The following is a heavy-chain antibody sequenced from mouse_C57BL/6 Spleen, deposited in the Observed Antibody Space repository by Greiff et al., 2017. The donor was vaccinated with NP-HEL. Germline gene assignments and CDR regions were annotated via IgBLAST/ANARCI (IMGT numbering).Heavy chain of an antibody. Sequence: QVQLKESGAELAKPGASVKLSCKASGYTFTSYWMHWVKQRPGQGLEWIGYINPSSGYTKYNQKFKDKATLTADKSSSTAYMQLSSLTYEDSAVYYCARGDSSGYVGFAYWGQGTLVTVSA. CDR1: GYTFTSYW. V-gene: IGHV1-7*01. CDR3: ARGDSSGYVGFAY. CDR2: INPSSGYT. D-gene: IGHD3-2*02. J-gene: IGHJ3*01.